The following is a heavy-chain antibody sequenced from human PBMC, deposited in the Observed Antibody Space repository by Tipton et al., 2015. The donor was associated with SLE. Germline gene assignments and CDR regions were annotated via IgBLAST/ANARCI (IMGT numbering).Heavy chain of an antibody. D-gene: IGHD2-21*01. Sequence: TLSLTCTVSGGSISGYYWGWIRQFPGKGLEWIGSFYHSGSTYYNPSLKSRVTISVDTSKNQFSLKLSSVTAADTAVYYCAVNVVVKVQVDYWGQGALVTVSS. CDR2: FYHSGST. CDR3: AVNVVVKVQVDY. J-gene: IGHJ4*02. V-gene: IGHV4-38-2*02. CDR1: GGSISGYY.